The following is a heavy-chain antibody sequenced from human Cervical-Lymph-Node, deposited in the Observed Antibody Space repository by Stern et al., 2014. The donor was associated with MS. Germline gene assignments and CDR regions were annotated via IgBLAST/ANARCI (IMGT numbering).Heavy chain of an antibody. J-gene: IGHJ6*02. CDR3: ARRGMDV. CDR1: GYSFNIYW. CDR2: IYPDDSDP. Sequence: EVQLVESGAEVKKPGESLTISCKGFGYSFNIYWIAWVRQRPGKGLEWMGLIYPDDSDPGYSPSFQGQVTFSCDKSISAASLQWSSLKPSDTATYFCARRGMDVWGQGTSVTVSS. V-gene: IGHV5-51*01.